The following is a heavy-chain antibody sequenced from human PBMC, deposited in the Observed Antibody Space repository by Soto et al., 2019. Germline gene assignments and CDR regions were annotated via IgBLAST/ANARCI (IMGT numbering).Heavy chain of an antibody. Sequence: PSETLSLTCTVSGGSISSSRFHWGWIRQPPGKGLEWIGSIYYSGSTYYSPSLKSRVAISVDTSKNQFSLKLSSVTAADTAVYYCARRERAAGTDWWFDPWGQG. CDR1: GGSISSSRFH. CDR3: ARRERAAGTDWWFDP. D-gene: IGHD6-13*01. V-gene: IGHV4-39*01. J-gene: IGHJ5*02. CDR2: IYYSGST.